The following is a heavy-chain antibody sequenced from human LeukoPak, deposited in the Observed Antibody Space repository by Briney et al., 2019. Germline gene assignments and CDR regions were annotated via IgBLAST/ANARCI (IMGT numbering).Heavy chain of an antibody. CDR3: VSTGSGLDY. V-gene: IGHV3-7*01. CDR1: GFSFSSYW. D-gene: IGHD1-14*01. CDR2: INQDGSQK. J-gene: IGHJ4*02. Sequence: GGSLRLSCASSGFSFSSYWMTWVRQAPGKGLEWVANINQDGSQKYYVDSVKGRFTISRDNAKNSLHLQMNSLRVEDTAVYYCVSTGSGLDYWGQGTLVTVSS.